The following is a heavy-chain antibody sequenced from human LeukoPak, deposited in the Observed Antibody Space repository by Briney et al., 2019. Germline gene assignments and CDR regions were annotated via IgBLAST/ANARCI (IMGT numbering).Heavy chain of an antibody. D-gene: IGHD5-18*01. V-gene: IGHV3-11*01. CDR3: ARDEVDTAMVTTEYYYDMDV. CDR1: GFTFSDYY. J-gene: IGHJ6*02. CDR2: ISSSGSTI. Sequence: GGSLRLSCAASGFTFSDYYMSWIRQAPGKGLEWVSYISSSGSTIYYADSVKGRFTISRDNAKNSLYLQMNSLRAEDTAVYYCARDEVDTAMVTTEYYYDMDVWGQGTTVTVSS.